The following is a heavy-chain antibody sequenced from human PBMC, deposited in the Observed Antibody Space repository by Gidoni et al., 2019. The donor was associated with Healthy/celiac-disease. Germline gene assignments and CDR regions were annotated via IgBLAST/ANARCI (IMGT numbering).Heavy chain of an antibody. CDR2: IYPGDSDT. CDR1: GYSFTSYW. Sequence: EVQLVQSGAEVKKPGESLKISCKGSGYSFTSYWIGWVRQMPEKGLEWMGIIYPGDSDTRYSPSFQGQVTISADKSISTAYLQWSSLKASDTAMYYCARQGFWSGYLDYYYGMDVWGQGTTVTVSS. J-gene: IGHJ6*02. V-gene: IGHV5-51*01. D-gene: IGHD3-3*01. CDR3: ARQGFWSGYLDYYYGMDV.